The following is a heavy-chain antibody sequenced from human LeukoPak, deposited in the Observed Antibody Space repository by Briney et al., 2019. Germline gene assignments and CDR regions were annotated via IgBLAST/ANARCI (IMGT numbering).Heavy chain of an antibody. V-gene: IGHV3-7*05. Sequence: GGSLRLSCADSGFTFSNYWMNWVRQAPGKGLEWVANIKQDGSEKYYVDSVKGRFTISRDNAKNSLYLQMNSLRAEDTAVYYCARGGAHAYWGQGTLVTVSS. D-gene: IGHD1-26*01. J-gene: IGHJ4*02. CDR2: IKQDGSEK. CDR3: ARGGAHAY. CDR1: GFTFSNYW.